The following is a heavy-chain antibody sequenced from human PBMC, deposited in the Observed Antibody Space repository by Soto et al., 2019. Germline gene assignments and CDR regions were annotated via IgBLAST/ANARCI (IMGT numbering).Heavy chain of an antibody. CDR2: ISGSGGST. Sequence: VQLLESGGGLVQPGGSLRLSCAASGFTFSSYAMSWVRQAPGKGLEWVSAISGSGGSTDYADSVKDRFTISRDNAKNTLYLQMNSLRAEDTAVYYCAKILSNLHLDWLELAAPYYCDYWGQGTLVTISS. CDR1: GFTFSSYA. J-gene: IGHJ4*02. D-gene: IGHD3-9*01. V-gene: IGHV3-23*01. CDR3: AKILSNLHLDWLELAAPYYCDY.